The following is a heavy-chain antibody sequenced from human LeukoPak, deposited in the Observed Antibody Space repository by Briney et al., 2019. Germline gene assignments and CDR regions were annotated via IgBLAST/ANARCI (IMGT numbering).Heavy chain of an antibody. D-gene: IGHD3-10*01. CDR2: IIPIFGTA. J-gene: IGHJ4*02. CDR1: GYTFTIYG. CDR3: ARDRTYGSGSHDY. Sequence: GASVKVSCKASGYTFTIYGISWVRQAPGQGLEWMGGIIPIFGTANYAQKFQGRVTITADESTSTAYMELSSLRSEDTAVYYCARDRTYGSGSHDYWGQGTLVTVSS. V-gene: IGHV1-69*13.